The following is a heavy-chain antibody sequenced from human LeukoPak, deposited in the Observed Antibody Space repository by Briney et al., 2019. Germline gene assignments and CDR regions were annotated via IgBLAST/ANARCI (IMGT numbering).Heavy chain of an antibody. J-gene: IGHJ4*02. CDR2: ISYDGSNK. D-gene: IGHD6-19*01. V-gene: IGHV3-30*03. CDR1: GFTFSSYW. CDR3: ARALLRGGAVAGARTFDY. Sequence: PGGSLRLSCAASGFTFSSYWMSWVRQAPGKGLEWVAVISYDGSNKYYADSVKGRFTISRDNSKNTLYLQMNSLRAEDTAVYYCARALLRGGAVAGARTFDYWGQGTLVTVSS.